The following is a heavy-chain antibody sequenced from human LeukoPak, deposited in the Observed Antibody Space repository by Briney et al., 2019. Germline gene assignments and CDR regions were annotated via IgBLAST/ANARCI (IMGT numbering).Heavy chain of an antibody. Sequence: GESLKISCRASGYRFPNYWIAWVRQMPGKGLEWMGILYSGDSDTRYSPSFRGQVTISADRSITTAYLQWSSLKASDTAMYYCARVDHGGNSYYHGIDVWGQGTTVTVSS. CDR3: ARVDHGGNSYYHGIDV. V-gene: IGHV5-51*01. CDR2: LYSGDSDT. D-gene: IGHD4-23*01. J-gene: IGHJ6*02. CDR1: GYRFPNYW.